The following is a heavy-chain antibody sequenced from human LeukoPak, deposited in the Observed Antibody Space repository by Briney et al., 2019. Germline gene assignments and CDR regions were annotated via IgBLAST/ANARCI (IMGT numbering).Heavy chain of an antibody. CDR3: AKDGEWELQGDAFDI. CDR2: ISYDGSNK. V-gene: IGHV3-30*18. Sequence: GGSLRLSCAASGFTFSSYGMHWVRQAPGEGLEWVAVISYDGSNKYYADSVKGRFTISRDNSKNTLYLQMNSLRAEDTAVYYCAKDGEWELQGDAFDIWGQGTMVTVSS. CDR1: GFTFSSYG. D-gene: IGHD1-26*01. J-gene: IGHJ3*02.